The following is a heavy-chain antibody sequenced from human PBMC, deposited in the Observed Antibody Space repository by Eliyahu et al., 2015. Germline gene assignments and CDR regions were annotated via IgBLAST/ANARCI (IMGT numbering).Heavy chain of an antibody. V-gene: IGHV1-18*04. D-gene: IGHD4-23*01. CDR3: ARDVHDYGGVYTFDH. CDR2: ISAYNGKT. Sequence: QVQLVQSGAEVKKPGASVKVSCKASGYTFTSYGISWVRQAPGQGLEWMGWISAYNGKTNYAQKLQGRVTMTTDTSTSTAYMELRSLRSDDSAVYYCARDVHDYGGVYTFDHWGQGTLVTVSS. CDR1: GYTFTSYG. J-gene: IGHJ4*02.